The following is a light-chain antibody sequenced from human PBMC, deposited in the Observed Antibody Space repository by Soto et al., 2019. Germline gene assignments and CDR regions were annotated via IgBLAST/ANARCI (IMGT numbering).Light chain of an antibody. CDR3: QQYDYLL. V-gene: IGKV1-33*01. CDR2: DAS. Sequence: DIQMTQSPSSLSASVGDRVTITCQASHDIGNSLNWYQQRPGKAPKLLIYDASNLETGVPSRFSGSGSGTDFTFTISSLQPEDIATYYCQQYDYLLFGGGTKVEIK. J-gene: IGKJ4*01. CDR1: HDIGNS.